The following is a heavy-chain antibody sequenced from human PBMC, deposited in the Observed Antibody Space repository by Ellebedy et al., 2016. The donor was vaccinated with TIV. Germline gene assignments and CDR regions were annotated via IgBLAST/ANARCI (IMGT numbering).Heavy chain of an antibody. CDR1: GFTFSSYG. CDR2: ISYDGSNK. D-gene: IGHD3-16*01. CDR3: ARGAWGGSRYY. Sequence: GESLKISCAASGFTFSSYGMHWVRQAPGKGLEWVAVISYDGSNKYYADSVKGRFTISRDNSKNTLYLQMNSLRAEDTAVYYCARGAWGGSRYYWGQGTLVTVSS. J-gene: IGHJ4*02. V-gene: IGHV3-30*03.